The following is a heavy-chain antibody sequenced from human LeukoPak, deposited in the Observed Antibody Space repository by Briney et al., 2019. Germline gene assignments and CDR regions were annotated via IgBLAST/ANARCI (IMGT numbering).Heavy chain of an antibody. V-gene: IGHV3-53*01. J-gene: IGHJ4*02. CDR1: GFTVSSNY. Sequence: PGGSLRLSCAASGFTVSSNYMSWVRQAPGKGLDWVSVIYSGGSTYYADSVKGRFTISRDNSKNTLYLQMNSLRAEDTAVYYCARGPDSSGYYPAIGYWGQGTLVTVSS. CDR2: IYSGGST. D-gene: IGHD3-22*01. CDR3: ARGPDSSGYYPAIGY.